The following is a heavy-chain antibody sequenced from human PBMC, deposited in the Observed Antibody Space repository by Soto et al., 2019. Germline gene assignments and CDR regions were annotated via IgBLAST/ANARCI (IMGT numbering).Heavy chain of an antibody. CDR1: GFTFSNYW. J-gene: IGHJ4*02. Sequence: EVLLVESGGGLVQPGGSLRLSCAASGFTFSNYWMYWVRQAPGKGLVWLSRINGDGTYTRYADSVKGRFTFSRDNGKNTLYLQLHSLRPEDTALYYCARALDHMIPTAYWAQGTLVTVSS. D-gene: IGHD3-22*01. CDR2: INGDGTYT. V-gene: IGHV3-74*01. CDR3: ARALDHMIPTAY.